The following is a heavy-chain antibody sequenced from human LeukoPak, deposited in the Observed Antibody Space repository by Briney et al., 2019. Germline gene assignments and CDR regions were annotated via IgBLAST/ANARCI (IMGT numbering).Heavy chain of an antibody. V-gene: IGHV4-38-2*01. D-gene: IGHD3-10*01. CDR1: GYSISSGYY. CDR3: ARAGIGIRYYMDV. J-gene: IGHJ6*03. Sequence: SETLSLTCAVSGYSISSGYYWGWIRQPPGKGLEWIGNIYHSRSTYYNPSLRSRVTISVDTSKNQFSLKLSSVTAADTAVYYCARAGIGIRYYMDVWGKGTTVTVSS. CDR2: IYHSRST.